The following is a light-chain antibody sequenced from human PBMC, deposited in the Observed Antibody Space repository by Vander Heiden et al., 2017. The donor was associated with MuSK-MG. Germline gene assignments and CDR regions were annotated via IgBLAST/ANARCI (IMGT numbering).Light chain of an antibody. CDR2: GNS. Sequence: QSVLTQPPSVSGAPGQRVTIPCTGSSSNIGAGYDVHLSQQLPGTAPKLLIYGNSDRPSGVPDRFSGSKSGTSASPAITGLQAEDEADYYCQSYDSSLSGPKVFGGGTKLTVL. CDR1: SSNIGAGYD. V-gene: IGLV1-40*01. CDR3: QSYDSSLSGPKV. J-gene: IGLJ3*02.